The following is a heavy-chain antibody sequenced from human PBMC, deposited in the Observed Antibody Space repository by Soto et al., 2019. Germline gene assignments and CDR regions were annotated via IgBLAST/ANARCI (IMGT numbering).Heavy chain of an antibody. CDR2: ISYDGSNK. CDR1: GFTFSSYA. CDR3: ARPVIAAAPGGFDY. D-gene: IGHD6-13*01. J-gene: IGHJ4*02. Sequence: GGSLRLSCAASGFTFSSYAMHWVRQAPGKGLEWVAVISYDGSNKYYADSVKGRFTISRDNSKNTLYLQMNSLRAEDTAVYYCARPVIAAAPGGFDYWGQGTLVTVSS. V-gene: IGHV3-30-3*01.